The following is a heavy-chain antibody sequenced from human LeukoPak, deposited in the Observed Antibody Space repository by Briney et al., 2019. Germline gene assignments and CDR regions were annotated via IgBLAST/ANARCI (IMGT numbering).Heavy chain of an antibody. Sequence: GGSLRLSCAASGFTFSSNAMSWVRQAPGKGLGWVSVITGNGGSTYYADSVKGRFTISRDSSKNTLSLQMNSLRAEDTAVYYCAKDAVAPGSGGDYFDYWGQGTLVTVSS. D-gene: IGHD3-10*01. V-gene: IGHV3-23*01. J-gene: IGHJ4*02. CDR3: AKDAVAPGSGGDYFDY. CDR1: GFTFSSNA. CDR2: ITGNGGST.